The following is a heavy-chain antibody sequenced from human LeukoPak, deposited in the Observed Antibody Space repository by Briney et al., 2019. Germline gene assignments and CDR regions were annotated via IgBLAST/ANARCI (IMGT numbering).Heavy chain of an antibody. J-gene: IGHJ4*02. CDR1: GFSFNNYA. V-gene: IGHV3-64*01. CDR2: ISTNGGTT. D-gene: IGHD5-12*01. CDR3: ARDVSWIDY. Sequence: GGSLRLSCAGSGFSFNNYAMHWVRQAPGKGLEYVSAISTNGGTTYYANAVKGIFTISRDNSKNTLYLQMNSLRAEDTAVYYCARDVSWIDYWGQGTLVTVSS.